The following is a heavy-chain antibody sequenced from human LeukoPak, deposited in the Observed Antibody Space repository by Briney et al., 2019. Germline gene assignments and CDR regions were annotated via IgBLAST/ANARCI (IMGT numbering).Heavy chain of an antibody. CDR3: ARGDRDLLDYYYYMDV. Sequence: TGGSLRLSCVASGFTFSSYEMNWVRQAPGKGLEWVSYISSSGSIIYYADSVKGRFTISRDNAKNSLYLQMNSLRAEDTAVYYCARGDRDLLDYYYYMDVWGKGTTVTISS. D-gene: IGHD3-3*01. J-gene: IGHJ6*03. V-gene: IGHV3-48*03. CDR2: ISSSGSII. CDR1: GFTFSSYE.